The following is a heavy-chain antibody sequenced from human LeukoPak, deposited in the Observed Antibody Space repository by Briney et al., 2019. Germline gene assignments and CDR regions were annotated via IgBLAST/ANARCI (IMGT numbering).Heavy chain of an antibody. CDR1: GFTFSRYW. J-gene: IGHJ4*02. V-gene: IGHV3-7*01. CDR2: IKEDGSEK. Sequence: PGGSLRLSCAVSGFTFSRYWMNWVRQAPRKGLEWVANIKEDGSEKYYVDSVKGRFTLSRDNTKNSVYLQMNSLRAEDTAVYYCARDPNGYKYFDYWGQGTLVTVSS. D-gene: IGHD5-24*01. CDR3: ARDPNGYKYFDY.